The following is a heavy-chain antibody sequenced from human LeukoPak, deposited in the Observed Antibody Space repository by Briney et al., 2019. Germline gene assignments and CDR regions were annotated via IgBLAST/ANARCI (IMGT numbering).Heavy chain of an antibody. CDR2: IYYSGST. Sequence: PSETLSLTCTVSGGSISSYYWSWIRQPPGKGLEWIGYIYYSGSTNYNPSLKSRVTISVDTSKNQFSLKLSSVTAADAAVYYCARLGSYGYFLYWGQGTLVTVSS. V-gene: IGHV4-59*08. CDR3: ARLGSYGYFLY. J-gene: IGHJ4*02. D-gene: IGHD5-18*01. CDR1: GGSISSYY.